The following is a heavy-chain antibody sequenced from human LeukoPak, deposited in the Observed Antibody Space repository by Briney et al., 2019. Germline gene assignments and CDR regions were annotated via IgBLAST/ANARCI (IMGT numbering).Heavy chain of an antibody. D-gene: IGHD3-10*01. CDR2: IYYGGST. CDR3: ARAGSAFDI. V-gene: IGHV4-59*12. J-gene: IGHJ3*02. CDR1: GGSISSYY. Sequence: SETLSLTCTVSGGSISSYYWSWIRQPPGKGLEWIGYIYYGGSTNYNPSLKSRVTISVDTSKNQFSLKLSSVTAADTAVYYCARAGSAFDIWGQGTMVTVSS.